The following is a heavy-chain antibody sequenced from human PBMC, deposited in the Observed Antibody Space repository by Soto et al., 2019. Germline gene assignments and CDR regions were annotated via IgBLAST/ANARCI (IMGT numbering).Heavy chain of an antibody. CDR2: ISSSGSTI. D-gene: IGHD6-6*01. CDR3: AREGSSSEEDHDAFDI. Sequence: PGGSLRLSCAASGFTFSSYEMNWVRQAPGKGLEWVSYISSSGSTIYYADSVKGRFTISRDNAKNSLYLQMNSLRAEDTAVYYCAREGSSSEEDHDAFDIWGQGTMVTVSS. CDR1: GFTFSSYE. V-gene: IGHV3-48*03. J-gene: IGHJ3*02.